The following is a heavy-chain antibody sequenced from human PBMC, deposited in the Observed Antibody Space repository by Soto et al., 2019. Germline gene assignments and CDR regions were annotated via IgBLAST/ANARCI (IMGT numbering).Heavy chain of an antibody. CDR3: AKGGIFLEWENWFDP. Sequence: EVQLLESGGGLVQPGGSLRLSCAASGFTFSSYAMSWVRQAPGKGLEWVSAISGSGGRTYYADSVKGRFTISRDNSKNTLYLQMNSLRAEDTAVYYCAKGGIFLEWENWFDPWGQGTLVTVSS. V-gene: IGHV3-23*01. CDR1: GFTFSSYA. CDR2: ISGSGGRT. D-gene: IGHD3-3*01. J-gene: IGHJ5*02.